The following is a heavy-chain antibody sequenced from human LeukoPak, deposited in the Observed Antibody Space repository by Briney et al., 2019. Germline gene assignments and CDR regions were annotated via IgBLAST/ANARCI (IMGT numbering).Heavy chain of an antibody. Sequence: PSGTLSLTCSVSGGSISTYLWSWIPQPPGKGREWIGNVYYTGSTSYNPLLKSRVTISIDTSTNQFSLRLSSVTAADTAVYYCARVVVSPYGDYEDYWGQGTLVTVSS. CDR3: ARVVVSPYGDYEDY. CDR1: GGSISTYL. V-gene: IGHV4-59*01. D-gene: IGHD4-17*01. J-gene: IGHJ4*02. CDR2: VYYTGST.